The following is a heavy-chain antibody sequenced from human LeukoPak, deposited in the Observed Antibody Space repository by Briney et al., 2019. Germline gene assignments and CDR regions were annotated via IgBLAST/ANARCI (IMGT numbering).Heavy chain of an antibody. CDR3: ARGISGGFDI. J-gene: IGHJ3*02. V-gene: IGHV1-2*06. CDR2: IIPNSGAT. CDR1: GYTFTAYH. Sequence: ASVKVSCKASGYTFTAYHMHWVRQAPGQGPEWMGRIIPNSGATNYAQNFQGRVTMTRDTSISTAYMELSRLRSDDTAFYYCARGISGGFDIWGQGTMVTVSS. D-gene: IGHD2-15*01.